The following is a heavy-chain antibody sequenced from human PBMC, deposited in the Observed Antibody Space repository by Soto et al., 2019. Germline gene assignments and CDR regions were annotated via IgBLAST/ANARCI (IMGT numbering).Heavy chain of an antibody. CDR1: GFTFSNAW. D-gene: IGHD3-22*01. J-gene: IGHJ3*02. Sequence: GGSLRLSCAASGFTFSNAWMNWVRQAPGKGLEWVGRIKSKTDGGTTDYAAPVKGRFTISRDDSKNTLYLQMNSLKTEDTAVYYCTTGRYYYDSSGYPDDAFDIWGQGTMVTVSS. CDR3: TTGRYYYDSSGYPDDAFDI. V-gene: IGHV3-15*07. CDR2: IKSKTDGGTT.